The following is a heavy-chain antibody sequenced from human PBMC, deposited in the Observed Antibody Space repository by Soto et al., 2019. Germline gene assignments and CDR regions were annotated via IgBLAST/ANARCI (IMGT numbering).Heavy chain of an antibody. CDR1: GFTFTSSA. J-gene: IGHJ4*02. CDR2: IVVGSGNT. D-gene: IGHD5-18*01. CDR3: AAITGYSYGNYGNDY. V-gene: IGHV1-58*01. Sequence: SVKVSCKASGFTFTSSAVQWVRQARGQRLEWIGWIVVGSGNTNYAQKFQERVTITRDMSTSTAYMELSSLRSEDTAVYYCAAITGYSYGNYGNDYWGQGPLVTVSS.